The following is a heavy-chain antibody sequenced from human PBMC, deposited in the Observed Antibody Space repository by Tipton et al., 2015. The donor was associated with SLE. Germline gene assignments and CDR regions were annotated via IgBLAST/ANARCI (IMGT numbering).Heavy chain of an antibody. V-gene: IGHV4-61*09. CDR3: ARAGVLDDFWSGYYTGYYYYGMDV. Sequence: TLSLTCTVSGGSITSGSYFWSWIRQPAGRGLEWIGYIYTSGSTNYNPSLKSRVTISVDTSKNQFSLKLSSVTAADTAVYYCARAGVLDDFWSGYYTGYYYYGMDVWGQRTTVTVSS. D-gene: IGHD3-3*01. J-gene: IGHJ6*02. CDR1: GGSITSGSYF. CDR2: IYTSGST.